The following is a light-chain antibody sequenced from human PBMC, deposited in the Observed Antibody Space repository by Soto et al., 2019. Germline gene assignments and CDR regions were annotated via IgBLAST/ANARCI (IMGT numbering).Light chain of an antibody. CDR3: SAWDDSLNGVL. Sequence: QSVLAQPSSASATPGQRVTISCSGSSSNIGTNNVNWYQHLPGTAPKLLIYRNNQRPSGVPDRFSGSRSGTSASLAISGLQSEDEADYYCSAWDDSLNGVLFGGGTKVTVL. CDR2: RNN. CDR1: SSNIGTNN. J-gene: IGLJ2*01. V-gene: IGLV1-44*01.